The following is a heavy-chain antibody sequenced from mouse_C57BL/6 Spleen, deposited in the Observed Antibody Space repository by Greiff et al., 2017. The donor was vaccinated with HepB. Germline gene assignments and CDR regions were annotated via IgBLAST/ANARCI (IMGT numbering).Heavy chain of an antibody. CDR2: IHPNSGST. D-gene: IGHD3-2*02. J-gene: IGHJ4*01. CDR3: AMDSSGYGYAMDY. Sequence: QVQLQQPGAELVKPGASVKLSCKASGYTFTSYWMHWVKQRPGQGLEWIGMIHPNSGSTNYNEKFKSKATLTVDKSSSTAYMQLSSLTSEDSAVYYCAMDSSGYGYAMDYWGQGTSVTVSS. CDR1: GYTFTSYW. V-gene: IGHV1-64*01.